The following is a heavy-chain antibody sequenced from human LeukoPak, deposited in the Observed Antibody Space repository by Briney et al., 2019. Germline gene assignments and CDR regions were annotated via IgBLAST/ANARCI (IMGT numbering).Heavy chain of an antibody. Sequence: GGSLRLSCAASGFTFSSYWMSWVRQAPGKGLEWVSYISSSGSTIYYADSVKGRFTISRDDAKNSLSLQMNSLRAEDTAVYHCARRGMVRGVINPPFDYWGQGVPVTVSS. J-gene: IGHJ4*02. D-gene: IGHD3-10*01. CDR1: GFTFSSYW. CDR2: ISSSGSTI. V-gene: IGHV3-48*04. CDR3: ARRGMVRGVINPPFDY.